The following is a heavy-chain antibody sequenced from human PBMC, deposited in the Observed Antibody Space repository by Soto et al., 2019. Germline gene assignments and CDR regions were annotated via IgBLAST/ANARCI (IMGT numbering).Heavy chain of an antibody. CDR2: IYYSGST. V-gene: IGHV4-39*01. D-gene: IGHD6-13*01. CDR1: GGSISSSSYY. CDR3: ASTGIAAAGTLNWFGP. J-gene: IGHJ5*02. Sequence: SETLSLTCTVSGGSISSSSYYWGWIRQPPGKGLEWIGSIYYSGSTYYNPSLKSRVTISVDTSKNQFSLKLSSVTAADTAVYYCASTGIAAAGTLNWFGPWGQGTLVTVSS.